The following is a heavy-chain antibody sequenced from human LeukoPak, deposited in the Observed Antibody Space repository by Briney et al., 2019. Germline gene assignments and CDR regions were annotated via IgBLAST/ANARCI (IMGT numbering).Heavy chain of an antibody. V-gene: IGHV1-2*02. Sequence: GASVKVSCRASGYTFTGYYMHWVRQAPGQGLEWMGWINPNSGGTNYAQKLQGRVTMTTDTSTSTAYMELRSLRSDDTAVYYCARGDKRYSSGLKIEKRPFDYWGQGTLVTVSS. CDR2: INPNSGGT. CDR1: GYTFTGYY. J-gene: IGHJ4*02. CDR3: ARGDKRYSSGLKIEKRPFDY. D-gene: IGHD6-19*01.